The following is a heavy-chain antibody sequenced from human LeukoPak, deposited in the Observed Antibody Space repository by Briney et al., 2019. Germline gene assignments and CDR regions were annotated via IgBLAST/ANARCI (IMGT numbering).Heavy chain of an antibody. D-gene: IGHD4-17*01. CDR3: AREGRGGMTTVIL. CDR2: IYTSGST. J-gene: IGHJ4*02. Sequence: PSETLSLTCTVSGGSISSGSYYWSWIRQPAGKGLEWIGRIYTSGSTNYNPSLKSRVTISVDTSKNQFSLKLSSVTAADTAVYYCAREGRGGMTTVILWGQGTLVTVSS. V-gene: IGHV4-61*02. CDR1: GGSISSGSYY.